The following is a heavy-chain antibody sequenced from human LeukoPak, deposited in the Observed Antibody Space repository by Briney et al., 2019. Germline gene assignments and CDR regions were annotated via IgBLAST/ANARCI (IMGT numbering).Heavy chain of an antibody. Sequence: SETLSLTCTVSGDSISSSNCYWGWIRQAPGKGLEWIGSIYFSGGTYYNASLKSRVTISVDTSKNQFSLKLSSVTAADTAVYYCARRGYSFSGGYYYYYYMDVWGKGTTVTISS. CDR1: GDSISSSNCY. D-gene: IGHD5-18*01. J-gene: IGHJ6*03. CDR2: IYFSGGT. CDR3: ARRGYSFSGGYYYYYYMDV. V-gene: IGHV4-39*07.